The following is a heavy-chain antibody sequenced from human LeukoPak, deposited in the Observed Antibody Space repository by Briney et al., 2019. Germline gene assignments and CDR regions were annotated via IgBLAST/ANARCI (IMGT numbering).Heavy chain of an antibody. CDR3: ARERAGATEGSFDI. CDR1: GGSFGGYY. V-gene: IGHV4-34*01. J-gene: IGHJ3*02. CDR2: INHSGTT. D-gene: IGHD1-26*01. Sequence: SETLSLTCAVYGGSFGGYYWSWIRQPPGKGLEWIGEINHSGTTNYHPSLKSRVTISVDKSKNQLSLNLNSVTAADTAVYYCARERAGATEGSFDIWGQGTMVTVSS.